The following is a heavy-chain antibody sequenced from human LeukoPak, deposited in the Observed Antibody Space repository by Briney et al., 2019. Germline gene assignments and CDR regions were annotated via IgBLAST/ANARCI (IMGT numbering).Heavy chain of an antibody. J-gene: IGHJ4*02. Sequence: GSLRLSCTTSGFTFGDYAMAWFRQPPGKGLEWIGEINHSGSTNYNPSLKSRVTISVDTSKNQFSLRLSSVTAADTAVYYCARDSSGWYYDYWGQGTLVTVSS. D-gene: IGHD6-19*01. V-gene: IGHV4-34*01. CDR3: ARDSSGWYYDY. CDR1: GFTFGDYA. CDR2: INHSGST.